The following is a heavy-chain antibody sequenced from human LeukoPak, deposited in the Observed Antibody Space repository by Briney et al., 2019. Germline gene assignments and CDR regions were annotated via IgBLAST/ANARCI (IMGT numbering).Heavy chain of an antibody. Sequence: SETLSPTCTVSGGSMSTYYWSWIRQPAGKGLEWIGRIYTSGDTTYNPSLKSRVTMSLDTSKNQFSLKLSSVTAADTAVYYCAGSISWYSYFDYWGQGTLVTVSS. D-gene: IGHD2-2*01. CDR2: IYTSGDT. CDR3: AGSISWYSYFDY. J-gene: IGHJ4*02. V-gene: IGHV4-4*07. CDR1: GGSMSTYY.